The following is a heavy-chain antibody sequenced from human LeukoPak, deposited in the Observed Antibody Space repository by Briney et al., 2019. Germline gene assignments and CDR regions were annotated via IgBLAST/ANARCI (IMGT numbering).Heavy chain of an antibody. Sequence: GASAKVSCKASGYTFTSYGISWVRQAPGQGLEGMGWINPNSGGTNYAQKFQGRVTMTRDTSISTAYMELSRLRSDDTAVYYCARDTLLLITGTDYWGQGTLVTVSS. CDR1: GYTFTSYG. CDR2: INPNSGGT. D-gene: IGHD1-20*01. J-gene: IGHJ4*02. CDR3: ARDTLLLITGTDY. V-gene: IGHV1-2*02.